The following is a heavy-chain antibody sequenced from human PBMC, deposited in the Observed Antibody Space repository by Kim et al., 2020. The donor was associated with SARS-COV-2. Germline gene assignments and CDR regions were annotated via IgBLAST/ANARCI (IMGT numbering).Heavy chain of an antibody. CDR1: GYTFTSYG. Sequence: ASVKVSCKASGYTFTSYGISWVRQAPGQGLEWMGWISAYNGNTNYAQKLQGRVTMTTDTSTSTAYMELRSLRSDDTAVYYCARLCGLGYCSSTSCYRPFDYWGQGTLVTVSS. CDR3: ARLCGLGYCSSTSCYRPFDY. V-gene: IGHV1-18*01. D-gene: IGHD2-2*01. CDR2: ISAYNGNT. J-gene: IGHJ4*02.